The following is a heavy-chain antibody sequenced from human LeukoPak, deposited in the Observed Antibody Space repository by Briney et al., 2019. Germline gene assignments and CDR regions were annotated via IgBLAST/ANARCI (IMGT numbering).Heavy chain of an antibody. D-gene: IGHD1-26*01. CDR3: ARDAVVGATLTRTFDY. Sequence: ASVKVSCKASGYTFTGYYMHWVRQAPGQGLEWMGWINPNSGGTKYAQKFQGRVTMTRDTSISTAYMELSRLRSDDTAVYYCARDAVVGATLTRTFDYWGQGTLVTVSS. CDR2: INPNSGGT. CDR1: GYTFTGYY. V-gene: IGHV1-2*02. J-gene: IGHJ4*02.